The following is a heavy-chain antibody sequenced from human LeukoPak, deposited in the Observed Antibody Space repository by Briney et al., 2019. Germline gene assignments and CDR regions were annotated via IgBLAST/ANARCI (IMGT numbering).Heavy chain of an antibody. Sequence: GGSLRLSCAASGFTFTSYSMSWVRQAPGKGLEWVSGTSDRGDYTYYADSVKGRFTISRDNSKNTLYLQMNSLRAEDTAVYYCAKDLRLWFGELYNLAFDYWGQGTLVTVSS. J-gene: IGHJ4*02. CDR2: TSDRGDYT. D-gene: IGHD3-10*01. CDR1: GFTFTSYS. V-gene: IGHV3-23*01. CDR3: AKDLRLWFGELYNLAFDY.